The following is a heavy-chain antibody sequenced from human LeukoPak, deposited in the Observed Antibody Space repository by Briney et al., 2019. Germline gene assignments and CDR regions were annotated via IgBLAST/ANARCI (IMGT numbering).Heavy chain of an antibody. D-gene: IGHD2-15*01. CDR1: GFTFSDYD. J-gene: IGHJ2*01. CDR3: ARSPYWQTNWYFDH. Sequence: PGGSLRLSCAASGFTFSDYDIYWVRQTPGKGLQWVSSIDKTGATYYPGSLKGRFTVSREDAKTSSYLQITSVRAEDTAIYFCARSPYWQTNWYFDHWGRGTLVTVSS. V-gene: IGHV3-13*01. CDR2: IDKTGAT.